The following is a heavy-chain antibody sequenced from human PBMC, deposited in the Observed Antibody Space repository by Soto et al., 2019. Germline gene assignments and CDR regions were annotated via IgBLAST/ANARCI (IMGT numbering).Heavy chain of an antibody. D-gene: IGHD1-1*01. Sequence: SETLSVTCTVSGGSINSYFWTWIRQSPGKGLQWIWYIHYSGSANYNPFLKTRVTMSVETSKTQFSLSLTCVTAADTAVYYCARMNQLAPKRNAFDNWGQGTMVTV. CDR2: IHYSGSA. CDR3: ARMNQLAPKRNAFDN. V-gene: IGHV4-59*01. CDR1: GGSINSYF. J-gene: IGHJ3*02.